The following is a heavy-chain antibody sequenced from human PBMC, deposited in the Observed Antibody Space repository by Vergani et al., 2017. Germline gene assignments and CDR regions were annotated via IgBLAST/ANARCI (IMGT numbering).Heavy chain of an antibody. CDR1: GASVNSYY. D-gene: IGHD3-10*01. J-gene: IGHJ4*02. Sequence: QVKLQESGPGMVKPSETLSLTCTVSGASVNSYYWCWIWQPPGKGLEWMWYVSFRGDTPYDPSVKRRMTISLKTSSNQFSLYLTCVTAADTAVYYCASSRIYYSAGSPDYWGQGTLVTVSS. CDR3: ASSRIYYSAGSPDY. V-gene: IGHV4-59*02. CDR2: VSFRGDT.